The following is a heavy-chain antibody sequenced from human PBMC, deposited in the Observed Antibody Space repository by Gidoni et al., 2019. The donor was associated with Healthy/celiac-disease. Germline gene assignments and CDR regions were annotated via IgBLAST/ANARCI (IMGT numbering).Heavy chain of an antibody. Sequence: QLQLQESGPGLVKPSETLSLTCTASGGSISSSSYYWGWIRQPPGKGLEWSGSIYYSGSTYYNPSLKSRVTISVDTSKNQFSLKLSSVTAADTAVYYCARRAVAGIYYYYYMDVWGKGTTVTVSS. J-gene: IGHJ6*03. CDR3: ARRAVAGIYYYYYMDV. V-gene: IGHV4-39*01. D-gene: IGHD6-19*01. CDR2: IYYSGST. CDR1: GGSISSSSYY.